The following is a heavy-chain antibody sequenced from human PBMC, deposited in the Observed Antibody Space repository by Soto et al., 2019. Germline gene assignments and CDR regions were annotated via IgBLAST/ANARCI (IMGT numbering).Heavy chain of an antibody. J-gene: IGHJ4*02. V-gene: IGHV1-18*01. D-gene: IGHD6-13*01. CDR3: AREGNIAAAGYFDY. CDR1: GYTFTSYG. CDR2: ISPYSGNT. Sequence: QVQLVQSGAEVKKPGASVKVSCKASGYTFTSYGISWVRQAPGQEFEWMGWISPYSGNTKYAQKLQGRVTMTTDTATSTAYMELRSLRSDDTAVYYCAREGNIAAAGYFDYWGQGTLVTVSS.